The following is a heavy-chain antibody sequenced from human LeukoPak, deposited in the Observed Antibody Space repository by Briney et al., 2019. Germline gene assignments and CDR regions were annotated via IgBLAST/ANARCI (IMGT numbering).Heavy chain of an antibody. J-gene: IGHJ6*03. V-gene: IGHV3-23*01. D-gene: IGHD6-13*01. CDR2: ISGSGGST. CDR3: LAGYYYYYMDV. CDR1: GFTFSSYA. Sequence: GGSLRLSCAASGFTFSSYAMSWVRQAPGKGLEWVSAISGSGGSTYYADSVKGRFTISRDNSKNTLYLQMTSLSAEDTAVYYALAGYYYYYMDVWGKGTTVTVSS.